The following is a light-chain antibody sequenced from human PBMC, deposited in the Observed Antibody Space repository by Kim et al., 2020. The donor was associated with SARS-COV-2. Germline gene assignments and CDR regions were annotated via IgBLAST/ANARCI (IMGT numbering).Light chain of an antibody. Sequence: ELTQPPSVSGTPGQRVTISCSGASSNIGPNFVYWYQQFSGAAPKLLIFRNDQRSSGVPDRFSGSKSGTSSSLAISGLRSDDEADYHCATWDDSLSGWVFGGGTQLTVL. CDR2: RND. J-gene: IGLJ3*02. V-gene: IGLV1-47*01. CDR3: ATWDDSLSGWV. CDR1: SSNIGPNF.